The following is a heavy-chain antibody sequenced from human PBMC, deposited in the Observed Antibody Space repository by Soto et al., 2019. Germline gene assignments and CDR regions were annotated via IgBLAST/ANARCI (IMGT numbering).Heavy chain of an antibody. CDR1: GGSFSGYY. CDR2: INHSGTS. D-gene: IGHD3-16*02. CDR3: ARPNYDYVWGGYRFMGLDY. Sequence: PSETLSLTCAVHGGSFSGYYWSWIRQPPGKGLEWIGEINHSGTSSYNPSLKSRVTISVDTSKKQFSLKLTSVTAADTAVYYCARPNYDYVWGGYRFMGLDYWGQGTLVTVSS. J-gene: IGHJ4*02. V-gene: IGHV4-34*01.